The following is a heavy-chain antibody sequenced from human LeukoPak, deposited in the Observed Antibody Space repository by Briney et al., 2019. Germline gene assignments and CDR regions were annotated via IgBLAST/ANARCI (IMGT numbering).Heavy chain of an antibody. V-gene: IGHV4-34*01. CDR3: ARGYCSGGSCPPDYYYYYYMDV. CDR2: INHSGNT. CDR1: GGSFSGYY. Sequence: PSETLSLTCAVYGGSFSGYYWSWIRQPPGKGLEWIGEINHSGNTNYNPSLKSRVTISVDTSKNQFSLKLSSVTAADTAVYYCARGYCSGGSCPPDYYYYYYMDVWGKGTTVTISS. D-gene: IGHD2-15*01. J-gene: IGHJ6*03.